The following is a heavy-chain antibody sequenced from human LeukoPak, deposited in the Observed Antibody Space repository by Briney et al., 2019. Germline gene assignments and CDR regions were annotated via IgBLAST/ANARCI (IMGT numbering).Heavy chain of an antibody. D-gene: IGHD6-13*01. CDR1: SGSISSGSYY. V-gene: IGHV4-61*02. J-gene: IGHJ6*03. Sequence: SETLSLTCTVSSGSISSGSYYWSWIRQPAGKGLEWIGRIYTSGSTNYNPSLKSRVTISVDTSKNQFSLKLSSVTAADTAVYYCTASYSSSGLGYYYYMDVWGKGTTVTVSS. CDR2: IYTSGST. CDR3: TASYSSSGLGYYYYMDV.